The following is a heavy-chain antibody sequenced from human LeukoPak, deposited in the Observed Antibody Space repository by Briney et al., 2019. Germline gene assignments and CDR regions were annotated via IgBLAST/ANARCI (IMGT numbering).Heavy chain of an antibody. Sequence: SETLSLTCTVSGGSISSYYWSWIRQPPGKGLEWIGYIYYSGSTNYNPSLKSRVTISVDTSKNQFSLKLSSVTAADTAVYYCARSIDYDFWSGYGYWGQGTLVTVSS. J-gene: IGHJ4*02. CDR1: GGSISSYY. CDR2: IYYSGST. D-gene: IGHD3-3*01. V-gene: IGHV4-59*01. CDR3: ARSIDYDFWSGYGY.